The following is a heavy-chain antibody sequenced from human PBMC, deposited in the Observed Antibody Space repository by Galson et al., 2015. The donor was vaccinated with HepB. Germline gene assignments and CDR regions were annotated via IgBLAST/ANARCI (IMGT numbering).Heavy chain of an antibody. CDR1: GFTFSSYS. CDR3: ARGYSSSWYTGLSY. Sequence: LRLSCAASGFTFSSYSMSWVRQAPGKGLEWVSIIYSDGRTHYGGSMKGRFTISRDNSKNTLYLQMNSLRAEDTAVYYCARGYSSSWYTGLSYWGRGTQVTVSS. CDR2: IYSDGRT. J-gene: IGHJ4*02. D-gene: IGHD6-13*01. V-gene: IGHV3-53*01.